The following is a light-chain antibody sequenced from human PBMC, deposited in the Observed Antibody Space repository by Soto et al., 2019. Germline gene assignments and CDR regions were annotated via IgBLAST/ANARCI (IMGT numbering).Light chain of an antibody. CDR3: QSYDSSLSGPL. CDR1: SSDVGSYNR. Sequence: QSALTQPPSVSGSPGQSVTISCTGTSSDVGSYNRLSWYQQPPGTAPKLIMYEVNTRPSGVPDRFSGSKSGSTASLTISGLQAEDEADYYCQSYDSSLSGPLFGTGTKLTVL. J-gene: IGLJ1*01. V-gene: IGLV2-18*02. CDR2: EVN.